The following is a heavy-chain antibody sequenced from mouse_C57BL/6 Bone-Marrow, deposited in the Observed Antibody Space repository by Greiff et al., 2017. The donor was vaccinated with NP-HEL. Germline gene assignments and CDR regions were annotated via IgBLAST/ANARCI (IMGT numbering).Heavy chain of an antibody. CDR3: TTGGDGSSYAYAMDY. J-gene: IGHJ4*01. CDR2: IDPENGDT. V-gene: IGHV14-4*01. CDR1: GFNIKDDY. Sequence: EVQLQESGAELVRPGASVKLSCTASGFNIKDDYMHWVKQRPEQGLEWIGWIDPENGDTEYASKFQGKATITADTSSNTAYLQLSSLTSEDTAVYYCTTGGDGSSYAYAMDYWGQGTSVTVSS. D-gene: IGHD1-1*01.